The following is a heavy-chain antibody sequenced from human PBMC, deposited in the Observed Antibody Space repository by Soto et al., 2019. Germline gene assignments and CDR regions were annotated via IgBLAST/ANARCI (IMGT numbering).Heavy chain of an antibody. CDR2: LSGSGGST. J-gene: IGHJ3*02. CDR1: GFTFSSYA. V-gene: IGHV3-23*01. D-gene: IGHD3-10*01. Sequence: GGSLRLSCAASGFTFSSYAMSWVRQAPGKGLEWVSALSGSGGSTYYADSVKGRFTISRDNSKNTLYLQMNSLRAEDTAVYYCAKDRIWFGALLSLHPPVGAFDIWGQGTMVTVSS. CDR3: AKDRIWFGALLSLHPPVGAFDI.